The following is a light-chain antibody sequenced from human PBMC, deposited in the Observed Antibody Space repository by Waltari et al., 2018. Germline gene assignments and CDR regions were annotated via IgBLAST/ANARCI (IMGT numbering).Light chain of an antibody. CDR1: QSISSW. CDR3: QQYNSYSHT. Sequence: DIQMTQFPSTLSASVGDRVTITCRASQSISSWLAWYQQKPGKAPKLLIYKASNLESGVPSRFSGSGSGTEFTLTISSLQPDDFATYYCQQYNSYSHTFGQGTKVEIK. J-gene: IGKJ1*01. CDR2: KAS. V-gene: IGKV1-5*03.